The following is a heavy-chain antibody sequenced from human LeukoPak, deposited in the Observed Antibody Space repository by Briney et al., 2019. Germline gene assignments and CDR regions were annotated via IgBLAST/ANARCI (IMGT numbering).Heavy chain of an antibody. Sequence: PGGSLRISCAASGVPFTASWMHWVRQAPGKGLAWVSHISSDASIIVYADPVKGRFTISRDNAKNTLYLQMNSLRVDDTAVYYCATDSHYTMNTWGQGTTVTVSS. CDR2: ISSDASII. CDR1: GVPFTASW. D-gene: IGHD3-22*01. V-gene: IGHV3-74*01. J-gene: IGHJ6*02. CDR3: ATDSHYTMNT.